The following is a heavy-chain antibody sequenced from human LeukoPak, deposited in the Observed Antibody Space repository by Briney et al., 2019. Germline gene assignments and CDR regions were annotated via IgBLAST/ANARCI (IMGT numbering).Heavy chain of an antibody. D-gene: IGHD6-13*01. Sequence: GGSLRLSCAASGFTFSSYAMSWVRQAPGKGLEWVSAISGSGGSTYYADSVKGRFTISRDNSKNTLYLQMNSLRAEDTAVYYCAKSYVSSRIAAAGPPGDYWGQGTLVTVSS. J-gene: IGHJ4*02. CDR2: ISGSGGST. CDR1: GFTFSSYA. CDR3: AKSYVSSRIAAAGPPGDY. V-gene: IGHV3-23*01.